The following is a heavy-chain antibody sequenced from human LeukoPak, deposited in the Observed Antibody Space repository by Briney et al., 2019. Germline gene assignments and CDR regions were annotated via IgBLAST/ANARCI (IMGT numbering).Heavy chain of an antibody. CDR1: GYTFSAYY. V-gene: IGHV1-2*06. CDR3: ARDRNTNYRFDF. J-gene: IGHJ4*02. D-gene: IGHD4-11*01. CDR2: INPSSGGT. Sequence: ASVKVSCKTSGYTFSAYYIHWVRQAPGPGLEWMGRINPSSGGTTYAQKFQGRVTMTRDTSVSTAYMEVNSLKSDDTAVYYCARDRNTNYRFDFWGQGTLVIVSS.